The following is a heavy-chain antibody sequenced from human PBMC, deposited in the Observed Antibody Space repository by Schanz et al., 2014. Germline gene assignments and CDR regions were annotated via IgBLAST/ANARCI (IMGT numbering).Heavy chain of an antibody. J-gene: IGHJ4*02. Sequence: VQLAESGGGVVQPGRSLRLSCAASGFAFNNYGMHWVRQAPGKGLEWVAVMSYDGSNKYYADSVKGRFTISRDNSKNTLYLQMNSLRADDTAVYYCAKDQGSYGSGSYSYFDYWGQGTLATVSS. CDR2: MSYDGSNK. CDR1: GFAFNNYG. CDR3: AKDQGSYGSGSYSYFDY. V-gene: IGHV3-30*19. D-gene: IGHD3-10*01.